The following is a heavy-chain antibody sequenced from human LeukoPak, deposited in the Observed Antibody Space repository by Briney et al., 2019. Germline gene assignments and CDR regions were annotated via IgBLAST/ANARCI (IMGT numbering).Heavy chain of an antibody. Sequence: GGSLRLSCAASGFTFTSCWMHWVRRAPGRGLMWVSGIKSDGSNTNYADSVKGRFTISRDNAKNTVYLQMNSLRDEDTAVYYCVRSWGSSWYRFGYWGQGTLVTVSS. V-gene: IGHV3-74*01. CDR3: VRSWGSSWYRFGY. CDR2: IKSDGSNT. D-gene: IGHD6-13*01. J-gene: IGHJ4*02. CDR1: GFTFTSCW.